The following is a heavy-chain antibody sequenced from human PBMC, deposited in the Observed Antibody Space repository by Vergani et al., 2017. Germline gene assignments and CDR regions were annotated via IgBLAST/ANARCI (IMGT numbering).Heavy chain of an antibody. CDR3: ATKSCGTPGCQIGYFRE. V-gene: IGHV3-30*03. D-gene: IGHD2-15*01. Sequence: EHLVESGGGLVKPGRSLRLSCVVSGFTSSYYGMHWVRQAPGKGLEWVAVISYDGTQKYYADAVKGRFTISRDNSKSTLYLQMNSLRTEDTAVYYCATKSCGTPGCQIGYFREWGQGTLVTVSS. CDR1: GFTSSYYG. J-gene: IGHJ1*01. CDR2: ISYDGTQK.